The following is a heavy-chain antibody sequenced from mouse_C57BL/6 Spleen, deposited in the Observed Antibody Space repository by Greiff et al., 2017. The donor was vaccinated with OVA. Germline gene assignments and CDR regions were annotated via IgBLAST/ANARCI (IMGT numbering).Heavy chain of an antibody. Sequence: EVQLQQSGAELVRPGASVKLSCTASGFNIKDDYMHWVKQRPEQGLEWIGWIDPENGDTEYASKFPGKATRTADKSSNTAYLQLSSLTSEDTAVYYCTPGAWFAYWGQGTLVTVSA. V-gene: IGHV14-4*01. CDR2: IDPENGDT. CDR3: TPGAWFAY. D-gene: IGHD4-1*01. J-gene: IGHJ3*01. CDR1: GFNIKDDY.